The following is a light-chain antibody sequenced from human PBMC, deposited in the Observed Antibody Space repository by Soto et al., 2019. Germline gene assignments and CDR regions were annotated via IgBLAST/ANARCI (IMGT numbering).Light chain of an antibody. V-gene: IGLV2-14*01. J-gene: IGLJ1*01. Sequence: QSALTRPASVSGSPGQSITSSCTGTSSDVGGYNFVSWYHQHPGKAPKLMISEVSNRPSGVSNRFSGSKSGNTASLTISGLQAEDEAYYYCSSYTITTALVFGSGTKVTVL. CDR2: EVS. CDR3: SSYTITTALV. CDR1: SSDVGGYNF.